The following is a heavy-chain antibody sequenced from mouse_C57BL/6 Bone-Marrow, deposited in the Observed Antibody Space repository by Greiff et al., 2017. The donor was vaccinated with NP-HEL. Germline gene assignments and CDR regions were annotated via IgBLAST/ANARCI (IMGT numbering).Heavy chain of an antibody. CDR2: IRYDGSN. CDR1: GYSITSGYY. Sequence: EVQLQESGPGLVKPSQSLSLTCSVTGYSITSGYYWNWIRQPPGNKLECMGYIRYDGSNNYNPTFKNRTSITRDTSKNQFFLKLNSVTTEDTTTYYCARARAVFDYWGQGTTLTVSS. J-gene: IGHJ2*01. V-gene: IGHV3-6*01. CDR3: ARARAVFDY. D-gene: IGHD3-1*01.